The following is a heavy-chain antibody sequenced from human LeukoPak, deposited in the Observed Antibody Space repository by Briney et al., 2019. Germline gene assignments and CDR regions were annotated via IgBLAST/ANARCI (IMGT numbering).Heavy chain of an antibody. D-gene: IGHD1-20*01. J-gene: IGHJ4*02. V-gene: IGHV3-30*02. CDR2: IRYYGDNR. CDR1: GFTVSSNY. Sequence: GGSLRLSCAASGFTVSSNYMSWVRQAPGKGLEWVALIRYYGDNRFYADSVKGRFTVSRDNSKNTFYLQMRSLKPEDTALYYCATITESPDYWGQGTLVTVSS. CDR3: ATITESPDY.